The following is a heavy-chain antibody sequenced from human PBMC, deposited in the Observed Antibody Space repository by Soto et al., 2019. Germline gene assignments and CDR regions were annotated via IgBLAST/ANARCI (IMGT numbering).Heavy chain of an antibody. D-gene: IGHD4-4*01. J-gene: IGHJ6*02. CDR2: ISSSSSYI. CDR1: GFTFSSYS. V-gene: IGHV3-21*01. Sequence: PGGSLRLSCAAPGFTFSSYSMNWVRQAPGKGLEWVSSISSSSSYIYYADSVKGRFTISRDNAKNSLYLQMNSLRAEDTAVYYCADLQPGDGMDVWGQGTTVTVSS. CDR3: ADLQPGDGMDV.